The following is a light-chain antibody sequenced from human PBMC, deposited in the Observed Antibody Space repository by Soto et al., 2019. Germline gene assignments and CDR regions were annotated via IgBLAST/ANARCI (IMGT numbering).Light chain of an antibody. V-gene: IGKV1-5*03. CDR1: QSISSL. Sequence: DIQMTQSPSTLSASVGDRVTITCRASQSISSLLAWYQQKPGKAPRLLIYKASSLDSGVASRFSGSGSGTEFTLTISSLQPDDFATYYCQQYNSYSPFTFGQGTKLEI. CDR3: QQYNSYSPFT. J-gene: IGKJ2*01. CDR2: KAS.